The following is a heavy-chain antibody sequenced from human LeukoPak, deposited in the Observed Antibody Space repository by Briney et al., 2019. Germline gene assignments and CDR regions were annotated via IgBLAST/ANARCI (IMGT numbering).Heavy chain of an antibody. CDR2: ISGSGGST. V-gene: IGHV3-23*01. J-gene: IGHJ3*02. Sequence: GGSLRLSCAASGFSFSSYAMSWVRQAPGKGLEWVSVISGSGGSTYYADSVKGRFTISRDNSKNSLYLQMNSLRAEDTAVYYCARDPLAGLDAFDIWGQGTMVTVSS. D-gene: IGHD6-19*01. CDR1: GFSFSSYA. CDR3: ARDPLAGLDAFDI.